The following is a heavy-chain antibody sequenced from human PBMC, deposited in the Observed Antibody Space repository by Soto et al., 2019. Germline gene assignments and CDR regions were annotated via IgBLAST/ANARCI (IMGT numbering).Heavy chain of an antibody. V-gene: IGHV3-7*01. Sequence: PCGSLRLPCAAAGVTCSSYWMIRVLKAPRKGLEWVANIKQDGSEKYYVDSVKGRFTISRDNAKNSLYLQMNSLRAEDTAVYYCARGIGYQQLRYYYYGMDVWGQGTTVTVSS. D-gene: IGHD6-13*01. J-gene: IGHJ6*02. CDR3: ARGIGYQQLRYYYYGMDV. CDR1: GVTCSSYW. CDR2: IKQDGSEK.